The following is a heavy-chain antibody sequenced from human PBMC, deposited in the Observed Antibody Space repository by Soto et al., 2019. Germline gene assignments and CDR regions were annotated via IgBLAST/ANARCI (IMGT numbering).Heavy chain of an antibody. D-gene: IGHD2-15*01. CDR3: ARRPHCSGGICYYGLDN. CDR1: GYTFTNSD. J-gene: IGHJ4*02. V-gene: IGHV1-8*01. CDR2: MNPDSGHA. Sequence: SVKVSCKASGYTFTNSDINWVLQSPLQCLEWMGCMNPDSGHAAYAQKFQGRVTLTTSTSTSTVYMEMRSLGSEDTAVYYCARRPHCSGGICYYGLDNWGQGTLVTVSS.